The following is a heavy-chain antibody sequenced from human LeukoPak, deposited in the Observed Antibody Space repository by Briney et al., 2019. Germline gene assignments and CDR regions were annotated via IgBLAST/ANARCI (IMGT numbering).Heavy chain of an antibody. J-gene: IGHJ6*03. CDR3: ARSLLPPSYYYYYYYMDV. CDR2: INHSGST. CDR1: GYSISSGYY. D-gene: IGHD2-21*02. Sequence: SETLSLTCTVSGYSISSGYYWSWIRQPPGKGLEWIGEINHSGSTNYNPSLKSRVTISVDTSKNQFSLKLSSVTAADTAVYYCARSLLPPSYYYYYYYMDVWGKGTTVTVSS. V-gene: IGHV4-38-2*02.